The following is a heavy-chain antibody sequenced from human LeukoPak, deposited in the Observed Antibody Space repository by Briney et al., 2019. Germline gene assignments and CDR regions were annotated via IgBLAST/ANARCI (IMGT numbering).Heavy chain of an antibody. D-gene: IGHD3-3*01. CDR1: GYTFTGYY. Sequence: ASVKVSCKASGYTFTGYYMHWVRQAPGQGLEWMGWINPNSGGTNYAQKFQGRVTMTRDTSISTAYMELSRLRSDDTAVYYCARSKGYYDLWSGHHDAFDIWGQGTMVTVSS. J-gene: IGHJ3*02. V-gene: IGHV1-2*02. CDR2: INPNSGGT. CDR3: ARSKGYYDLWSGHHDAFDI.